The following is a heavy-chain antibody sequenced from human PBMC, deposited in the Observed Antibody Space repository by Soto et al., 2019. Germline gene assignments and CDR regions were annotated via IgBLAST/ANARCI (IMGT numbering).Heavy chain of an antibody. J-gene: IGHJ3*02. CDR1: GGTFSSYA. V-gene: IGHV1-69*12. Sequence: QVQLVQSGAEVKKPGSSVKVSCKASGGTFSSYAISWVRQAPGQGLEWMGGIIPIFGTANYAQKFQGRVTITADESTSTDYMELSSLRSEDTAVYYCATIGYCISTSCLSAFDIWGQGTMVTVSS. D-gene: IGHD2-2*01. CDR3: ATIGYCISTSCLSAFDI. CDR2: IIPIFGTA.